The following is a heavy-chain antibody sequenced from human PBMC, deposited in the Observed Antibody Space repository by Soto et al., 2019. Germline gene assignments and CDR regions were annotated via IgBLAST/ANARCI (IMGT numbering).Heavy chain of an antibody. Sequence: XSVKVSCNSSGYTFINYYIHWVRQAPGQGLEWMGWINPNSGGTNYSQKFQDRVTMTRDTSISTSFMELTRLTSDDTAVYYCARGRGSSSNNFFDHWGQGTLVTVSS. CDR3: ARGRGSSSNNFFDH. CDR2: INPNSGGT. D-gene: IGHD6-6*01. J-gene: IGHJ5*02. V-gene: IGHV1-2*02. CDR1: GYTFINYY.